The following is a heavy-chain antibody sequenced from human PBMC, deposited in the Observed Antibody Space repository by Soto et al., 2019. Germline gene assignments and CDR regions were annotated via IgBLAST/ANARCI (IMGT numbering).Heavy chain of an antibody. CDR3: ARGMSGDLTWALY. CDR2: IFYSGST. Sequence: SETLSLTCPVSGGSVSSGSDYWNWIRQPPGKGLEWIGYIFYSGSTTYNPSLKSRVTISVDTSKNQFSLKLSSVTAADTAVYYCARGMSGDLTWALYWGQGTLVTVSS. V-gene: IGHV4-61*01. D-gene: IGHD3-3*01. J-gene: IGHJ4*02. CDR1: GGSVSSGSDY.